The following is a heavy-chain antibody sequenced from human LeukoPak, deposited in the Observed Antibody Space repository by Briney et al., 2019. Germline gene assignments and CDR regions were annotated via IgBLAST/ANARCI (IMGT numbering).Heavy chain of an antibody. CDR1: GGSISSDY. V-gene: IGHV4-59*01. CDR2: IYYSGST. D-gene: IGHD3-9*01. CDR3: ARLASLSTVAHRGRTWVDP. J-gene: IGHJ5*02. Sequence: SETLSLTCTVSGGSISSDYWSWIRQPPGKGLEWIGYIYYSGSTNYNPSLESRVTISVDTSKNQFSLKLSSVTAADTAVYYCARLASLSTVAHRGRTWVDPWGQGTLVTVSS.